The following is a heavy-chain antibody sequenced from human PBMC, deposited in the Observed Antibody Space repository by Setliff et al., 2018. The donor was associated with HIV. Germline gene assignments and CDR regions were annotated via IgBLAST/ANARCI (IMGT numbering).Heavy chain of an antibody. CDR3: AREDYYYYGMDV. CDR2: INPNNGGT. J-gene: IGHJ6*02. CDR1: GYTFTGYY. Sequence: ASVKVSCKASGYTFTGYYMHWVRQAPGQGLEWMGWINPNNGGTNYAQKFQGRLTMTRDTSTNTVYMELSSLRSEDTAVYYCAREDYYYYGMDVWGQGTTVTVSS. V-gene: IGHV1-2*02.